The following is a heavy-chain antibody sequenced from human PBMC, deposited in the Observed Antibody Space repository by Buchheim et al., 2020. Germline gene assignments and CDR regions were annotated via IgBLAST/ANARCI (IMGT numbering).Heavy chain of an antibody. CDR1: GYTFTGYY. CDR2: INPHSGAT. CDR3: ARNAYYGSGSYYSSHYYYYYGMDV. J-gene: IGHJ6*02. D-gene: IGHD3-10*01. Sequence: QVQLVQSGAEVKNPGASVKVSCKASGYTFTGYYLHWVRQAPGQGLEWMGWINPHSGATNYAQKFKDRVTMTRDTSISTAYMELSRLRSDDTAVYYCARNAYYGSGSYYSSHYYYYYGMDVWGQGT. V-gene: IGHV1-2*02.